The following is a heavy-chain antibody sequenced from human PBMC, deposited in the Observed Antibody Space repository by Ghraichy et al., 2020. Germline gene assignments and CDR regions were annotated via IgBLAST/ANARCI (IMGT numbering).Heavy chain of an antibody. Sequence: SVKVSCKASGGTFSSYTISWVRQAPGQGLEWMGRIIPILGIANYAQKFQGRVTITADKSTSTAYMELSSLRSEDTAVYYCARWTELDYGMDVWGQGTTVTVSS. CDR1: GGTFSSYT. V-gene: IGHV1-69*02. CDR3: ARWTELDYGMDV. CDR2: IIPILGIA. D-gene: IGHD1-1*01. J-gene: IGHJ6*02.